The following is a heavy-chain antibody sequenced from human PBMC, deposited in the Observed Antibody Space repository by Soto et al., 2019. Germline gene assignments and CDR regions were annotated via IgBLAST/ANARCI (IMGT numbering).Heavy chain of an antibody. Sequence: PSETLSLTCAVSGGSISSGGYSWSWIRQPPGKGLEWIGFISYSGSTYYSLSLKSRVTISVDTSKNQFSLRLSFVTAADTAVYYCARGPAGDKVDYWGQGTLVTVSS. V-gene: IGHV4-30-2*05. J-gene: IGHJ4*02. CDR1: GGSISSGGYS. CDR2: ISYSGST. CDR3: ARGPAGDKVDY. D-gene: IGHD7-27*01.